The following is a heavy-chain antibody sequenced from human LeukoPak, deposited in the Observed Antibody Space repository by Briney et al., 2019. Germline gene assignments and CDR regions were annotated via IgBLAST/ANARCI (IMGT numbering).Heavy chain of an antibody. V-gene: IGHV2-5*02. CDR1: GFSLSTVGVG. J-gene: IGHJ4*02. Sequence: ESGPTLVKPTQTLTLTCAFSGFSLSTVGVGVAWIRHPPGKALEWLALIYWDDDKRYSPSLKSRLTITKDTSKNQVVLTLTNMDPVDTATYYCAHFPSMIRGVIDNIYFDHWGQGTLVAVSS. CDR2: IYWDDDK. CDR3: AHFPSMIRGVIDNIYFDH. D-gene: IGHD3-10*01.